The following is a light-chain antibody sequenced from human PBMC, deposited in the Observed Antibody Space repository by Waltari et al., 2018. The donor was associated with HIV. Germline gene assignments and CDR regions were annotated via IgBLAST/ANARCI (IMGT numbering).Light chain of an antibody. CDR3: CSYRDNYTLV. CDR1: SSDFGAYKY. J-gene: IGLJ2*01. Sequence: QSALTQPRSVSGSPGQSVTISCTGTSSDFGAYKYISWYQQHPGKAPKLMIYDVSERPSGVPDRFSGSKSGNTASLTISGLQAEDEADYYCCSYRDNYTLVFGGGTKVTVL. V-gene: IGLV2-11*01. CDR2: DVS.